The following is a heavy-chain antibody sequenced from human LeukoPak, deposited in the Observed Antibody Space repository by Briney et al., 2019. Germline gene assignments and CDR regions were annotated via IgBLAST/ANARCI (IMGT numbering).Heavy chain of an antibody. V-gene: IGHV1-3*01. CDR2: INAGNGNT. Sequence: ASVKVSCKASGYTFTSYAMHWVRQAPGQRLEWMGWINAGNGNTKYSQKFQGRVTITGDTSASTAYMELSSLRSEDTAVYYCARDAVIVVVGLLDYWGQGTLVTVSS. CDR1: GYTFTSYA. D-gene: IGHD3-22*01. CDR3: ARDAVIVVVGLLDY. J-gene: IGHJ4*02.